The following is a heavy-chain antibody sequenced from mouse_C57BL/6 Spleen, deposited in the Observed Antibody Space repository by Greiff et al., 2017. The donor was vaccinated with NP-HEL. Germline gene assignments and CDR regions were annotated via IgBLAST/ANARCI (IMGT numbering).Heavy chain of an antibody. J-gene: IGHJ3*01. V-gene: IGHV3-6*01. CDR3: ARRDDGYSAWFAY. CDR1: GYSITSGYY. D-gene: IGHD2-3*01. Sequence: EVQLQQSGPGLVKPSQSLSLTCSVTGYSITSGYYWNWIRQFPGNKLEWMGYISYDGSNNYNPSLKNRISITRDTSKNQFFLKLNSVTTEDTATYYCARRDDGYSAWFAYWGQGTLVTVSA. CDR2: ISYDGSN.